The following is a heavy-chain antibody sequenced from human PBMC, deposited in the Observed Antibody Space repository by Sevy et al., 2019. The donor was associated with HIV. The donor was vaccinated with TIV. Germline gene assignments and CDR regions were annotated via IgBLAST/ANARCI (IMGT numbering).Heavy chain of an antibody. CDR3: ARAYLMAAAAPGHFDY. Sequence: GGSLRLSCAASGFTFSSYSMNWVRQAPGKGLEWVSSISSSSSYIYYADSVKGRFTISRDNAKNSLYLQMNSLRAEDTAVYYCARAYLMAAAAPGHFDYWGQGTLVTVSS. J-gene: IGHJ4*02. V-gene: IGHV3-21*01. D-gene: IGHD6-13*01. CDR2: ISSSSSYI. CDR1: GFTFSSYS.